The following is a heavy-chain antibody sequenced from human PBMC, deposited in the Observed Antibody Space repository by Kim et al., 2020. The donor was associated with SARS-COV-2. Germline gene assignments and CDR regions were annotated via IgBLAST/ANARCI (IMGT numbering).Heavy chain of an antibody. Sequence: SETLSLTCAVSGGSISSSNWWSWVRQPPGKGLEWIGEIYHSGSTNYNPSLKSRVTISVDKSKNQFSLKLSSVTAAVTAVYYCARGRHYDSSGYYPFDYWGQGTLVTVSS. J-gene: IGHJ4*02. CDR3: ARGRHYDSSGYYPFDY. D-gene: IGHD3-22*01. CDR2: IYHSGST. CDR1: GGSISSSNW. V-gene: IGHV4-4*02.